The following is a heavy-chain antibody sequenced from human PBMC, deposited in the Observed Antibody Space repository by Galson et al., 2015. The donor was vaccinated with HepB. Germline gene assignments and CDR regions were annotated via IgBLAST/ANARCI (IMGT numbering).Heavy chain of an antibody. CDR3: ARNVYYDTSGYYYKPGWIDP. J-gene: IGHJ5*02. CDR1: GDSVSSNSAG. V-gene: IGHV6-1*01. Sequence: CAISGDSVSSNSAGWDWIRQSPSRGLEWLGRTYYRFKWYYDYAVSVKSRITINPDISKNQFSLQLNSVTPEDTAVYYCARNVYYDTSGYYYKPGWIDPWGQGTLVTVSS. D-gene: IGHD3-22*01. CDR2: TYYRFKWYY.